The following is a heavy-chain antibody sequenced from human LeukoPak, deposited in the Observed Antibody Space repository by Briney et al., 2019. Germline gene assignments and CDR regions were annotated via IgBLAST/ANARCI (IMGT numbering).Heavy chain of an antibody. Sequence: PSETLSLTCTVSGGSISSYYWSWIRQPPAKGLEWIGYIYYSGSTNYNPSLKSRVTISVDTSKNQFSLKLSSVTAADTAVYYCARREATNGGRIDYWGQGTLVTVSS. CDR3: ARREATNGGRIDY. V-gene: IGHV4-59*08. CDR1: GGSISSYY. CDR2: IYYSGST. J-gene: IGHJ4*02. D-gene: IGHD7-27*01.